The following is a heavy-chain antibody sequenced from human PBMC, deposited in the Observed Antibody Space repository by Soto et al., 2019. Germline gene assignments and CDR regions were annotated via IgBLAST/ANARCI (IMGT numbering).Heavy chain of an antibody. CDR1: GGTFSSYA. V-gene: IGHV1-69*01. CDR3: AIVYCSSTRCPALPCYYYYGMDL. CDR2: VIPIFGTA. Sequence: QGQVVQSGAEVKKPGSSVKVSCKASGGTFSSYAISWVRQAPGQGLEWMGGVIPIFGTANFAEKIQGRVTNTANEYTSRAYMELGSLSSDDPGVYYCAIVYCSSTRCPALPCYYYYGMDLWGQGTTVTVSS. D-gene: IGHD2-2*01. J-gene: IGHJ6*02.